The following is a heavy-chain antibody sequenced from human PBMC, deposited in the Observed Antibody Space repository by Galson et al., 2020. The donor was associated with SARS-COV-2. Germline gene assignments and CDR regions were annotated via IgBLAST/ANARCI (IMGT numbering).Heavy chain of an antibody. Sequence: SVKVSCKASGGTFSSYAISWVRQAPGQGLEWMGGIIPIFGTANYAQKFQGRVTITADESTSTAYMELSSLRSEDTAVYYCARDPGHDYGDFETIELNYYFDYWGQGTLVTVSS. CDR1: GGTFSSYA. J-gene: IGHJ4*02. CDR3: ARDPGHDYGDFETIELNYYFDY. CDR2: IIPIFGTA. D-gene: IGHD4-17*01. V-gene: IGHV1-69*13.